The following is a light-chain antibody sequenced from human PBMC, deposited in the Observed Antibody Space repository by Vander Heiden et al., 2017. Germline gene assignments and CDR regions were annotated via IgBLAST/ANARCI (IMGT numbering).Light chain of an antibody. Sequence: QSALTQPASVSGSPGQSITISCTGTSSDVGGNNYVSWYQQHPGKAPKPMIYEVTKRPSGGSNRFSGSQTGNTASLTIFGLPGEDEADYYCGSYTSSETYVFGTGTTVTVL. CDR2: EVT. CDR1: SSDVGGNNY. V-gene: IGLV2-14*01. J-gene: IGLJ1*01. CDR3: GSYTSSETYV.